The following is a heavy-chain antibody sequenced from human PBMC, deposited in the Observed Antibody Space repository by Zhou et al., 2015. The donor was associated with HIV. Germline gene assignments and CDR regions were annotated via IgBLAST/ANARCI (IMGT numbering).Heavy chain of an antibody. J-gene: IGHJ4*02. CDR2: VDPKDGET. CDR3: TTFSLSLRSDY. V-gene: IGHV1-69-2*01. Sequence: VQLVQSGAEVKKPGASVKVSCKVSGYTFTDYYMHWVQQAPGQGLEWMGLVDPKDGETIYAQKFQGRVTLTADTSTDTAYMELSSLRSADTAVYYCTTFSLSLRSDYWGQGTLITVSS. CDR1: GYTFTDYY.